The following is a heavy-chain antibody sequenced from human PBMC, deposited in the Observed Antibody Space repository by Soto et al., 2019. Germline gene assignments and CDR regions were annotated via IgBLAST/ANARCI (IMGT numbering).Heavy chain of an antibody. Sequence: EVQLVESGGGLVQPGGSLRLSCAASGFTFSSYSMNWVRQAPGKGLEWVSYISSSSSTIYYAASVKGRFTISRDNAKNSLYLQMNSLRDEHTAVYYCARPLYYDSSGYYYGGFDYWGQGTLVTVSS. CDR1: GFTFSSYS. V-gene: IGHV3-48*02. CDR3: ARPLYYDSSGYYYGGFDY. J-gene: IGHJ4*02. D-gene: IGHD3-22*01. CDR2: ISSSSSTI.